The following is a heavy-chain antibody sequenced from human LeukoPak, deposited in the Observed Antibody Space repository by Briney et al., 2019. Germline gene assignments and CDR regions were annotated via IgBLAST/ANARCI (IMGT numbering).Heavy chain of an antibody. J-gene: IGHJ4*02. D-gene: IGHD6-13*01. Sequence: ASVKVSCKASGYTFTSYYMHWVRQAPGQGLECMGIINPSGGSTSYAQKFQGRVTMTRDMSTSTVYMELSSLRSEDTAVYYCARERIAAAGVPDYWGQGTLVTVSS. CDR1: GYTFTSYY. CDR2: INPSGGST. V-gene: IGHV1-46*01. CDR3: ARERIAAAGVPDY.